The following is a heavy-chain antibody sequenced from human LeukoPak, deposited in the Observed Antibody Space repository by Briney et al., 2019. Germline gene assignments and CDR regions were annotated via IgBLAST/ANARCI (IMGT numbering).Heavy chain of an antibody. Sequence: GGSLRLSCAAPGFTFSSFGMHWVRQAPGKGLEWVAVISYDGSNKYYADSVKGRFSISRDNSKNTLCLQVNSLRTEDTAVYYCAKGLDSSGWYTGLRYWGQGTLVTVSS. CDR2: ISYDGSNK. V-gene: IGHV3-30*18. D-gene: IGHD6-19*01. CDR1: GFTFSSFG. CDR3: AKGLDSSGWYTGLRY. J-gene: IGHJ4*02.